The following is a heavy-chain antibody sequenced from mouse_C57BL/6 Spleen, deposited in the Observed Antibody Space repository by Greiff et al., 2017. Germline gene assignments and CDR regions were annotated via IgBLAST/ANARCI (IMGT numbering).Heavy chain of an antibody. Sequence: QVQLQQPGAELVKPGASVKMSCKASGYTFTSYWITWVKQRPGQGLEWIGDIYPGSGSTNYNEKFKSKATLTVDTSSSTAYMQLSSLTAEDSAVYYCARREYYGSSYAMDYWGQGTTVTVAT. V-gene: IGHV1-55*01. CDR2: IYPGSGST. D-gene: IGHD1-1*01. J-gene: IGHJ4*01. CDR3: ARREYYGSSYAMDY. CDR1: GYTFTSYW.